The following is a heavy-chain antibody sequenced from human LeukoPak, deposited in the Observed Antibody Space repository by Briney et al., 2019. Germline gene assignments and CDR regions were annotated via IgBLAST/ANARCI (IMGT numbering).Heavy chain of an antibody. D-gene: IGHD3-22*01. V-gene: IGHV4-61*01. J-gene: IGHJ6*02. CDR2: IYYSGST. CDR1: GGSVSSGSYY. Sequence: SETLSLTCTVSGGSVSSGSYYWSWIRQPPGKGLEWIGYIYYSGSTNYNPSLKSRVTISVDTSRNQFSLKLSSVTAADTAVYYCAKLPRADYYDSSGFWYYYGMDVWGQGTTVTVSS. CDR3: AKLPRADYYDSSGFWYYYGMDV.